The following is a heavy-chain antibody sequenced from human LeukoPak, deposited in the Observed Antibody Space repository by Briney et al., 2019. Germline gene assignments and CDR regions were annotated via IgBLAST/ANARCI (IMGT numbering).Heavy chain of an antibody. J-gene: IGHJ3*02. CDR1: GFTFSSYS. Sequence: GSLRLSCAASGFTFSSYSMNWVRQAPGKGLEWVSSISSSSSYIYYADSVKGRFTISRDNAKNSLYLQMNSLRAEDTAVYYCARVGDSSGYYYEGRAFDIWGQGTMVTVSS. D-gene: IGHD3-22*01. CDR2: ISSSSSYI. CDR3: ARVGDSSGYYYEGRAFDI. V-gene: IGHV3-21*01.